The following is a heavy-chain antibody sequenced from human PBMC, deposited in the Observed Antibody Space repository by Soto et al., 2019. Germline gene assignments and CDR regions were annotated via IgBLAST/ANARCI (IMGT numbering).Heavy chain of an antibody. CDR2: ISYDGSNK. J-gene: IGHJ4*02. CDR3: ARGLSSFDSWQLGGAYYFYY. V-gene: IGHV3-30-3*01. D-gene: IGHD6-13*01. CDR1: GFTFSSYA. Sequence: LRLSCAASGFTFSSYAMHWVRQAPGKGLERVAVISYDGSNKYYADSVKGRFTISRDNSKNTLYLQMNSLRAEDTAVYYCARGLSSFDSWQLGGAYYFYYWGQGTLVTVSS.